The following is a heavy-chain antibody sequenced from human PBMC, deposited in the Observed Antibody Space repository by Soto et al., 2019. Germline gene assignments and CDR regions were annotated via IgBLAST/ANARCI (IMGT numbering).Heavy chain of an antibody. D-gene: IGHD4-4*01. J-gene: IGHJ5*02. CDR1: WFTFSGSA. Sequence: GGSLRLSCAASWFTFSGSAMHWVRQASGKGLEWVGRIRSKANSYATAYAASVKGRFTISRDDSKNTAYLQMNSLKTEDTAVYYCTRPHYSSWFDPRGQGTLVTVSS. CDR2: IRSKANSYAT. CDR3: TRPHYSSWFDP. V-gene: IGHV3-73*01.